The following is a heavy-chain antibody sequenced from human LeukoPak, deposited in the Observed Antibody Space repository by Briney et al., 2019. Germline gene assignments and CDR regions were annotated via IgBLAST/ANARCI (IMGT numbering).Heavy chain of an antibody. J-gene: IGHJ4*02. V-gene: IGHV4-59*01. CDR3: ARAGGIRTAALDLDY. Sequence: SETLSLTCTVSGGSISDYSWSWIRQPPGKGLEWIGNLYYNGSANHNPSLKSRVTISSDTSKNQFSLKLTSVTAADTAVYYCARAGGIRTAALDLDYWGQGTLVTVSS. CDR2: LYYNGSA. CDR1: GGSISDYS. D-gene: IGHD6-25*01.